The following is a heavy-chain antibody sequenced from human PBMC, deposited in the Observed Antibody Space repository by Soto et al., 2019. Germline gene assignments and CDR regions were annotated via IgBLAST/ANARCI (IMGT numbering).Heavy chain of an antibody. CDR1: GFTFDDYA. Sequence: PGGSLRLSCAASGFTFDDYAMHWVRQAPGKGLEWVSCISWNSAIIAYADSVRDRFTISRDNAKNSLYLQMNSLRAEDTAFYFCAKGRVGATSCYGMDVWGQGTTVTVSS. V-gene: IGHV3-9*01. J-gene: IGHJ6*02. CDR2: ISWNSAII. D-gene: IGHD1-26*01. CDR3: AKGRVGATSCYGMDV.